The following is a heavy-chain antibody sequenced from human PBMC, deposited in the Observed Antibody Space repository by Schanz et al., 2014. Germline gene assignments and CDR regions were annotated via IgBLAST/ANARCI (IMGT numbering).Heavy chain of an antibody. Sequence: QVQLVQSGAEVKKPGASVKVSCKASGYTFVSYSMHWVRQAPGQGLEWMGIINPSGGGTSYALRFQDRVAVTRDTSRSTVYMELSSLRAEDTAVYYCARGRGFYDYWGQGTLVTVSS. CDR2: INPSGGGT. CDR1: GYTFVSYS. V-gene: IGHV1-46*01. D-gene: IGHD3-10*01. CDR3: ARGRGFYDY. J-gene: IGHJ4*02.